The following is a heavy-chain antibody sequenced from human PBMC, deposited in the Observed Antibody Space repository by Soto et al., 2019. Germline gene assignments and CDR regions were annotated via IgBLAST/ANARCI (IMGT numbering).Heavy chain of an antibody. CDR3: ARDREGGYFDY. CDR1: GFTFSSYG. CDR2: IWYDGSNK. J-gene: IGHJ4*02. V-gene: IGHV3-33*01. Sequence: ESGGGVVQPGRSLRLSCAASGFTFSSYGMHWVRQAPGKGLEWVAVIWYDGSNKYYADSVKGRFTISRDNSKNTLYLQMNSLRAEDTAVYYCARDREGGYFDYWGQGTLVTVSS.